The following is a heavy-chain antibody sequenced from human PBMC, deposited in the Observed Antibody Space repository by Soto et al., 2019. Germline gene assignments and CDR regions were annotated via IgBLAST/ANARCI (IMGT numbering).Heavy chain of an antibody. J-gene: IGHJ4*02. CDR3: ASGEMATITLDY. Sequence: ASVKVSCKASGGTFSSYTISWVRQAPGQGLEWMGRIIPILGIANYAQKFQGRVTITADKSTSTAYMELSSLRSEDTAVYYCASGEMATITLDYWGQGTLVTVSS. V-gene: IGHV1-69*02. CDR1: GGTFSSYT. D-gene: IGHD5-12*01. CDR2: IIPILGIA.